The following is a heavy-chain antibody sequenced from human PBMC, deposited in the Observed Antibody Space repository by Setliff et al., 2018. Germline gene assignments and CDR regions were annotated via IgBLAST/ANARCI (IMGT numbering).Heavy chain of an antibody. CDR2: VSWNSGNK. CDR1: GFSFSIFW. Sequence: SLRLSCAGSGFSFSIFWMSWVRQAPGKGLEWVSAVSWNSGNKGYADSVKGRFTISRDNAKNSLYLEMNSLRADDTALYYCAKDRYYDISAYASSGLDQWGQGTQVTVSS. V-gene: IGHV3-9*01. D-gene: IGHD3-22*01. CDR3: AKDRYYDISAYASSGLDQ. J-gene: IGHJ4*02.